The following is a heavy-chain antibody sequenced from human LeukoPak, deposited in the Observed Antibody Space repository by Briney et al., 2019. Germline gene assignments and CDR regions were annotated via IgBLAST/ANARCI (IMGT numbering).Heavy chain of an antibody. D-gene: IGHD5-24*01. J-gene: IGHJ4*02. CDR1: GFSFSRAW. CDR2: ISGSGGST. Sequence: GGSLRLSCAASGFSFSRAWMSWVRQAPGKGLEWVSAISGSGGSTYYADSVKGRFTISRDNSKNTLYLQMNSLRAEDTAVYYCAKVLRDGYNEDYWGQGTLVTVSS. CDR3: AKVLRDGYNEDY. V-gene: IGHV3-23*01.